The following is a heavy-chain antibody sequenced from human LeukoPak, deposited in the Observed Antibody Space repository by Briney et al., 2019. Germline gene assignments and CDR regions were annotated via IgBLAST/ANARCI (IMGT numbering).Heavy chain of an antibody. CDR2: ISSSGSTI. D-gene: IGHD3-10*01. V-gene: IGHV3-48*03. CDR1: GFTFSSYE. J-gene: IGHJ6*02. CDR3: AREIGWFGELAQYGMDV. Sequence: GGSLRLSCAASGFTFSSYEMNWVRQAPGKGLEWVSYISSSGSTIYYADSVKSRFTISRDNAKNSLYLQMNSLRAEDTAVYYCAREIGWFGELAQYGMDVWGQGTTVTVSS.